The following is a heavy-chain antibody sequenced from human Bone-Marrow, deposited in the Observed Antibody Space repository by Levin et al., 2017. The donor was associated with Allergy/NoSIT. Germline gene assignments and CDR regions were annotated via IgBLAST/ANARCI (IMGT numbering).Heavy chain of an antibody. CDR2: ITWNSGRI. V-gene: IGHV3-9*01. D-gene: IGHD4-23*01. J-gene: IGHJ3*01. CDR3: AKAKWELSSLDGFDL. Sequence: SLKISCAASGFTFDDYAMHWVRQAPGKGLEWLSGITWNSGRIDYAESVKGRFTISRDNARNSLYLQVDSLRSEDTALYFCAKAKWELSSLDGFDLWGQGTMVTVSS. CDR1: GFTFDDYA.